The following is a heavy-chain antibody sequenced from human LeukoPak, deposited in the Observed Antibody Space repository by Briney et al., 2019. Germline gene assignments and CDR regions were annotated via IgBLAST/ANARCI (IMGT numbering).Heavy chain of an antibody. CDR3: ARDAGFWSGFDY. CDR1: GGTFSSYA. CDR2: IIPIFGTA. J-gene: IGHJ4*02. V-gene: IGHV1-69*13. Sequence: EASVKVSCKASGGTFSSYAISWVRQAPGQGLEWMGGIIPIFGTANYAQKFQGRVTITADESTSTAYMELSSLRSEDTAVYYCARDAGFWSGFDYWGQGTLVTVSS. D-gene: IGHD3-3*01.